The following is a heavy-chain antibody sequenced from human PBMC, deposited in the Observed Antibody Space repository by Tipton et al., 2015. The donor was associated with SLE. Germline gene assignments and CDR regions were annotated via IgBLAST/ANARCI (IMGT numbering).Heavy chain of an antibody. V-gene: IGHV1-2*02. CDR2: INPNSGGT. D-gene: IGHD3-3*01. J-gene: IGHJ4*02. Sequence: QVQLVQSGPEVTKPGASVKVSCKASGYTFSDYYMHWVRQAPGQGLEWMGWINPNSGGTKYVQKFQGRVTMTRDTSITTAYMELSSLRSEDTAVYYCATYLYDFWSGYSVDYWGQGTLVTVSS. CDR3: ATYLYDFWSGYSVDY. CDR1: GYTFSDYY.